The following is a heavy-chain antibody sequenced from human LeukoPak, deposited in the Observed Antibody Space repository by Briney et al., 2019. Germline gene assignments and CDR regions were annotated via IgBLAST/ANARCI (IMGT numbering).Heavy chain of an antibody. J-gene: IGHJ4*02. D-gene: IGHD6-13*01. V-gene: IGHV4-61*05. CDR2: IYYSGST. CDR3: ARQGIAAAGSPFDY. Sequence: SETLSLTCTVSGGSISSSSYYWGWIRQPPGKGLEWIGYIYYSGSTNYNPSLKSRVTISVDTSKHQFSLKLSSVTAADTAVYYCARQGIAAAGSPFDYWGQGTLVTVSS. CDR1: GGSISSSSYY.